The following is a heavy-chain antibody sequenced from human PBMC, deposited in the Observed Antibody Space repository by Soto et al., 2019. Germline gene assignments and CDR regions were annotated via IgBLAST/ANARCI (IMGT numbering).Heavy chain of an antibody. D-gene: IGHD1-26*01. V-gene: IGHV6-1*01. Sequence: SQTLSLTCAITGDSISSNSAGWSWVRQSPSRGLEWLGRTYYRSKWYYEYAVSVRGRITINPDTSKNQYSLQLNSVTPEDTAVYFCARGEQYSGRIFDYWGQGTLVTVSS. CDR3: ARGEQYSGRIFDY. CDR1: GDSISSNSAG. CDR2: TYYRSKWYY. J-gene: IGHJ4*01.